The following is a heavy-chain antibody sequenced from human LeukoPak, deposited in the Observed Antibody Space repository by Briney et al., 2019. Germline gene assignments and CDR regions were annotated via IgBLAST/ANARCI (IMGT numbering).Heavy chain of an antibody. CDR2: ISSSSRTI. V-gene: IGHV3-48*01. J-gene: IGHJ4*02. Sequence: GGSLRLSCAASGFIFSSYSMNWVRQTPGQGLEWVSYISSSSRTIYYADSVKGRFTISRDNGQNSLYLQMNSLRADDTAVYYCARDPDLPVLRAFDFWGQGTLVTVSS. CDR3: ARDPDLPVLRAFDF. D-gene: IGHD3-10*01. CDR1: GFIFSSYS.